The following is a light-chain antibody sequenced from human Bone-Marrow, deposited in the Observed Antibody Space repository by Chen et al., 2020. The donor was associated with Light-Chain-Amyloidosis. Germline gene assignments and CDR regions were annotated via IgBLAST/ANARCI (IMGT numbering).Light chain of an antibody. Sequence: EIVMTQSQVTLYVSPGERATLSCRASQSVNNHLAWYQQQPGQTPRLLIYGASTRAPATPTRISGSGSGTEFTLTISSLKSEDVAVYYCQQYYDWPTFGPGTKVHI. J-gene: IGKJ3*01. CDR3: QQYYDWPT. CDR2: GAS. V-gene: IGKV3-15*01. CDR1: QSVNNH.